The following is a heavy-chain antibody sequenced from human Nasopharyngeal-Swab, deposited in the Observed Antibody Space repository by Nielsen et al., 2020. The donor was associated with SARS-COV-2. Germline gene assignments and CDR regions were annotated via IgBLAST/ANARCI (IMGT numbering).Heavy chain of an antibody. D-gene: IGHD3-22*01. CDR2: INAGNGNT. V-gene: IGHV1-3*01. J-gene: IGHJ4*02. CDR1: GYTFTSYA. CDR3: ARARYYDSSGYYYYFDY. Sequence: ASVKVSCKASGYTFTSYAMHWVRQAPGQRLEWMGWINAGNGNTKYSQKFQGRVTITADKSTSTAYMELSSLRSEDTAVYYCARARYYDSSGYYYYFDYWGQGTLVTVSS.